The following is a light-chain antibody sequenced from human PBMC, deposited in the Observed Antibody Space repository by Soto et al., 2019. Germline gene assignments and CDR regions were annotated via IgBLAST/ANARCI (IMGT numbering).Light chain of an antibody. CDR3: QSYDSTLSENVV. CDR2: GNT. CDR1: SSNIGAGYD. V-gene: IGLV1-40*01. Sequence: QSVLTQPTSVSGAPGQRVTISCTGSSSNIGAGYDVHWYQQLPGAAPRLLIHGNTYRPSGVPDRFSASKSGTSASLAITGLQAEDEADYYCQSYDSTLSENVVFGGGTKLTVL. J-gene: IGLJ2*01.